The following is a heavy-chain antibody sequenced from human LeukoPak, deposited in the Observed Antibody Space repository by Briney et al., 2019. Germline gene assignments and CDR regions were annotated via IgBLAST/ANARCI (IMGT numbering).Heavy chain of an antibody. J-gene: IGHJ2*01. CDR1: GGSISSSNW. V-gene: IGHV4-4*02. Sequence: SETLSLTCAVSGGSISSSNWWSWVRQPPGKGLEWIGEIYHSGSTNYNPSLKSRVTISVDKSKNQFSLKLSSVTAADTAVYYCARGIAVAGRYFDLWGRGTLVTVSS. CDR3: ARGIAVAGRYFDL. D-gene: IGHD6-19*01. CDR2: IYHSGST.